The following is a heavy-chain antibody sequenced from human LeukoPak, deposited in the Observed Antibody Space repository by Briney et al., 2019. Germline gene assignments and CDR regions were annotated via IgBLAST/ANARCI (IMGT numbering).Heavy chain of an antibody. V-gene: IGHV1-3*01. CDR1: GYTFTSYA. J-gene: IGHJ4*02. CDR2: INAGNGNK. Sequence: SVKVSCKASGYTFTSYAMHWVRQAPGQVLEWMGWINAGNGNKKYSQKFQGRVTITRDTSASTAYMELSSLRSEDTAVYYCARDHCSGGSCYSLAYYFDYYGQGTLATVSS. D-gene: IGHD2-15*01. CDR3: ARDHCSGGSCYSLAYYFDY.